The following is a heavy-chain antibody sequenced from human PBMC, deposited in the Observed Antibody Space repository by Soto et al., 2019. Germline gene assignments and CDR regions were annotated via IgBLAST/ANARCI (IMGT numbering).Heavy chain of an antibody. D-gene: IGHD2-15*01. CDR1: GGSISSGGYY. CDR2: IYYSGST. Sequence: QVQLQESGPGLVKPSQTLSLTCTVSGGSISSGGYYWSWIRQHPGKGLEWIGYIYYSGSTYYNPSLKSRVTIAVDTSKNHFSLKLSSVTAADTAVYYCARDGRYCSGGSCPEYYFDYWGQGTLVTVSS. CDR3: ARDGRYCSGGSCPEYYFDY. J-gene: IGHJ4*02. V-gene: IGHV4-31*03.